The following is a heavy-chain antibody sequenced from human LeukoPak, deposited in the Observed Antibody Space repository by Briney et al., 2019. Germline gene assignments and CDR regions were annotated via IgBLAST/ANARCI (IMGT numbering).Heavy chain of an antibody. CDR3: AKDRWELPPFDY. D-gene: IGHD1-26*01. J-gene: IGHJ4*02. V-gene: IGHV3-23*01. CDR1: GFTFTSYS. Sequence: GGSLRLSCAASGFTFTSYSMSWVRQAPGKGLEWVSAISGSGGSTYYADSVKGRFTISRDNSKNTLYLQMNSLRAEDTAVYYRAKDRWELPPFDYWGQGTLVTVSS. CDR2: ISGSGGST.